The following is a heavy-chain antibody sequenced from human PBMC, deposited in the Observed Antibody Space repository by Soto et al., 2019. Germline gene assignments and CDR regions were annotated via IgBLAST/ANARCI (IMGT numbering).Heavy chain of an antibody. Sequence: PSQTLSLTCAISGDSVSSNSAAWNWIRQSPSRGLEWLGRTYYRSKWYNDYAVSVKSRITINPDTSKNQFSLQLNSVTPEDTAVYYCARDLLFRVAGISNYYYYGMDVWGQGTTVTVSS. D-gene: IGHD6-19*01. V-gene: IGHV6-1*01. CDR2: TYYRSKWYN. CDR3: ARDLLFRVAGISNYYYYGMDV. CDR1: GDSVSSNSAA. J-gene: IGHJ6*02.